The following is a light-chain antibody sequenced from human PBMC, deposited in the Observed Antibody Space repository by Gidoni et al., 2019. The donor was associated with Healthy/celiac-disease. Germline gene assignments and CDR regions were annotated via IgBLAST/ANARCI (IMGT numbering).Light chain of an antibody. CDR1: QSVSSN. Sequence: EIVMTQSPATLSVSPGERATLSCRASQSVSSNLAWYQQKPGQAPRLLIYGASTRATGIPARFSGSGSGTEFTLTISSLQSEDFAVYYCQQYDDGPPWTFGQGTNLEIK. V-gene: IGKV3-15*01. J-gene: IGKJ2*02. CDR3: QQYDDGPPWT. CDR2: GAS.